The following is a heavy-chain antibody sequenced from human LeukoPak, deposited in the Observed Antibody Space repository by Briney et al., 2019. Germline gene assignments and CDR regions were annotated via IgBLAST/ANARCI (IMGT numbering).Heavy chain of an antibody. V-gene: IGHV3-23*01. CDR2: ISGSGGST. D-gene: IGHD2-15*01. Sequence: GGSLRLSCAASGFTFSSYGMSWVRQAPGKGLEWVSAISGSGGSTYYADSVKGRLTISRDNSKNTLYLQMNSLRAEDTAVYYCAKAGYCSGGSCPAAYAFDIWGQGTMVTVSS. CDR3: AKAGYCSGGSCPAAYAFDI. J-gene: IGHJ3*02. CDR1: GFTFSSYG.